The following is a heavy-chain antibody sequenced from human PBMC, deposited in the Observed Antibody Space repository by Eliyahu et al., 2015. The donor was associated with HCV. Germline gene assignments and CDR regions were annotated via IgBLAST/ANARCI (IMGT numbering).Heavy chain of an antibody. D-gene: IGHD4-11*01. V-gene: IGHV5-51*03. CDR2: IFPGDSVT. Sequence: EVQLVQSGAEVKKXGESLKISXKGSGYSFPNYWIGWXRQMPGKXLEWMGVIFPGDSVTRYSPSFQGQVTISVDKSISTAYLQWSSLKASDTAMYYCARPDYSNFDFDYWGQGTLVTVSS. CDR1: GYSFPNYW. CDR3: ARPDYSNFDFDY. J-gene: IGHJ4*02.